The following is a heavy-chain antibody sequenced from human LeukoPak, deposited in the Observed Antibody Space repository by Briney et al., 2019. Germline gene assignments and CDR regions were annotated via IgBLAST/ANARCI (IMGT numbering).Heavy chain of an antibody. J-gene: IGHJ4*02. V-gene: IGHV3-30*04. D-gene: IGHD6-13*01. Sequence: PGGSLRLSCAASGFTFSSYAMHWVRQAPGKGLEWVAVISYDGSNKYYADSVKGRFTISRDNSKNTLYLQMNSLRAEDTAVYYCARDCPSQQLVLDYWGQGTLVTVSS. CDR2: ISYDGSNK. CDR1: GFTFSSYA. CDR3: ARDCPSQQLVLDY.